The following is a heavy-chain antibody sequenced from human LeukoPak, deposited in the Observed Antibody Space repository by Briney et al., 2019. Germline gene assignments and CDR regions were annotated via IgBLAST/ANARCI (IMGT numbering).Heavy chain of an antibody. J-gene: IGHJ1*01. CDR3: ARDGYSAYDRTYFLH. Sequence: ASVKVSCKASGYTFTNYGNSWVRQPPGQGIERMGLISAYNGNTNYAQKLQGRGTMTTDTTTSTAYMELRSLRPDDTSVYYCARDGYSAYDRTYFLHWGQGTLVSVSS. CDR2: ISAYNGNT. D-gene: IGHD5-12*01. V-gene: IGHV1-18*01. CDR1: GYTFTNYG.